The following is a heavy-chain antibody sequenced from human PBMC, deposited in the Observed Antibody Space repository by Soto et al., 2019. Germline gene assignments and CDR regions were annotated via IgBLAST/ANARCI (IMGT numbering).Heavy chain of an antibody. Sequence: AGGSLRLSCVASEFTFSSYGMHWVRRAPGKGLEWVAIISYDGSKKYYADSVKGRFTISRDNSKNTLYLQMDSLTTEDTAMYYCAKVGDFWSREPYYYYGMDVWGQGTTVTVSS. V-gene: IGHV3-30*18. CDR1: EFTFSSYG. J-gene: IGHJ6*02. CDR2: ISYDGSKK. D-gene: IGHD3-3*01. CDR3: AKVGDFWSREPYYYYGMDV.